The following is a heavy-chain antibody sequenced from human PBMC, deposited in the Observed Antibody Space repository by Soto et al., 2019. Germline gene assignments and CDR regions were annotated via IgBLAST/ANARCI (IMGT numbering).Heavy chain of an antibody. CDR1: GFILSDCA. V-gene: IGHV3-48*01. Sequence: EVQLVESGGGLVQPGGSLRLSCATSGFILSDCAMIWVRQAPGKGLEWVSYISSSSSVIDYADSVKGRFTVSRDNARNSLYLQMNSLRAEDTAVYYCARDLRWGSNWYYYMDVWGKGTTVTVSS. D-gene: IGHD7-27*01. J-gene: IGHJ6*03. CDR2: ISSSSSVI. CDR3: ARDLRWGSNWYYYMDV.